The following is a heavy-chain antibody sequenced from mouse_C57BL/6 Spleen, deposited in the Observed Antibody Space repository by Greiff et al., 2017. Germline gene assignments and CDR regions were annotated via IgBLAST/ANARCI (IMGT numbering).Heavy chain of an antibody. CDR2: IYPGSGNT. CDR3: AGDWDVGFDY. Sequence: QVQLQQSGPELVKPGASVKISCKASGYSFTSYYIHWVKQRPGQGLEWIGWIYPGSGNTKYNEKFKGKATLTADTSSSTAYMQLSSLTSEDSAVYYCAGDWDVGFDYWGQGTTLTVSS. CDR1: GYSFTSYY. J-gene: IGHJ2*01. D-gene: IGHD4-1*01. V-gene: IGHV1-66*01.